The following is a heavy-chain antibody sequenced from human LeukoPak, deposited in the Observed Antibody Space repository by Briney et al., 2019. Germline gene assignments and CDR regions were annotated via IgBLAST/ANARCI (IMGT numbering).Heavy chain of an antibody. Sequence: GGSLRLSCAASGSTFSDYDMHGVRQATGKGLEWVSAIGTAGDTYYTGSVKGRFTISRENAKNSLYLQMNSLRAGDTAVYYCARVAKERVGGVYYFDYWGQGTLVTVSS. J-gene: IGHJ4*02. CDR2: IGTAGDT. V-gene: IGHV3-13*01. D-gene: IGHD1-1*01. CDR1: GSTFSDYD. CDR3: ARVAKERVGGVYYFDY.